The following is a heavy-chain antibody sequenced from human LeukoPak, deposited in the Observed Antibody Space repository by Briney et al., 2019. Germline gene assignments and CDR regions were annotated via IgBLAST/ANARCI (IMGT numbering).Heavy chain of an antibody. V-gene: IGHV1-8*01. J-gene: IGHJ4*02. Sequence: ASVTVSCTASGYTFTSYDINWVRQATGQGLEWMGWMNPNSGNTGYAQKFQGRVTMTRNTSISTAYMELSSLRSEDTAVYYCARGDLGRAGIDYWGQGTLVTVSS. CDR2: MNPNSGNT. CDR1: GYTFTSYD. CDR3: ARGDLGRAGIDY.